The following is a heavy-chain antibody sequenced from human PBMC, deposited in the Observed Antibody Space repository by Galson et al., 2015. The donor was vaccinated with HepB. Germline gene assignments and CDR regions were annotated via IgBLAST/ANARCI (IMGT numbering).Heavy chain of an antibody. D-gene: IGHD3-22*01. V-gene: IGHV1-2*02. CDR3: ARGGYYDSSGYYSPMYYFDY. Sequence: SVKVSCKASGFAFTAYYMNWVRQAPGQGLEWMGWINPNTGVTNYAQKFQGRVTMTRDKVINTAHMELSSLRTDDTAVYYCARGGYYDSSGYYSPMYYFDYWGQGALVTVSS. CDR2: INPNTGVT. CDR1: GFAFTAYY. J-gene: IGHJ4*02.